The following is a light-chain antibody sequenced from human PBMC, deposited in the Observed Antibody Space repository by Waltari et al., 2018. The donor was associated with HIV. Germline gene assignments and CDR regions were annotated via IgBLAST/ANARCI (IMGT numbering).Light chain of an antibody. CDR1: YLQHYHH. J-gene: IGLJ2*01. CDR2: EVT. Sequence: QSALTQPASVSGSPGQSSTISCYLQHYHHVSLYQRHPGKAPKFIIYEVTNRPSGLSNRFSGSKSGNTATLTISGLQPEDEADYFCTSYISGTSPVFGRGTRVTVL. V-gene: IGLV2-14*01. CDR3: TSYISGTSPV.